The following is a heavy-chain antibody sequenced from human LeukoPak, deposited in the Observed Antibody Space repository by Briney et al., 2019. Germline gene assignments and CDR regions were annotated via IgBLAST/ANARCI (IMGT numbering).Heavy chain of an antibody. Sequence: GGSLRLSCAASGFTFSDHYMDWVRQAPGKGLEWVGRTRNKANSYTTEYAASVKGRFAISRDDSKNSLYLQMNSLKTEDTAVYYCARGATRYYCDSSGYYYFDYWGQGTLVTVSS. J-gene: IGHJ4*02. V-gene: IGHV3-72*01. D-gene: IGHD3-22*01. CDR1: GFTFSDHY. CDR3: ARGATRYYCDSSGYYYFDY. CDR2: TRNKANSYTT.